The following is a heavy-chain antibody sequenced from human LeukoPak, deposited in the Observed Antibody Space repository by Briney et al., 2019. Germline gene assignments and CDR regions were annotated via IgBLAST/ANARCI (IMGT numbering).Heavy chain of an antibody. CDR1: GGSISSYY. V-gene: IGHV4-4*07. Sequence: SETLSLTCTGSGGSISSYYWSWLRQPAGKGLEGIGRIYTSGSTNYNPSLKSRVTISVDTSKNQFSLKLRSVTAADTAVYYCPRDDFNYYDRSYGMDVWGQGTTVTVSS. J-gene: IGHJ6*02. D-gene: IGHD3-22*01. CDR3: PRDDFNYYDRSYGMDV. CDR2: IYTSGST.